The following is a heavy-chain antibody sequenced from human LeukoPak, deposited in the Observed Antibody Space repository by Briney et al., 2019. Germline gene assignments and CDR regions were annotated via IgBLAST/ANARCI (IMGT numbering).Heavy chain of an antibody. CDR2: ISWNSGSI. V-gene: IGHV3-9*01. Sequence: GRSLRLSCAASGFTFDDYAMHWVRQAPGKGPEWVSGISWNSGSIGYADSVKGRFTISRDNAKNSLYLEMNSLRAEDTALYYCATLVGATNYGMDVWGQGTTVTVSS. CDR1: GFTFDDYA. D-gene: IGHD1-26*01. J-gene: IGHJ6*02. CDR3: ATLVGATNYGMDV.